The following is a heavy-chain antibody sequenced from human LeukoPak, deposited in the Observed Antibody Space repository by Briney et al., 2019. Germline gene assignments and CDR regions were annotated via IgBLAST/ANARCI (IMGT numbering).Heavy chain of an antibody. Sequence: SETLSLTCTVSGGSISSGSYYWSWIRQPAGKGLEWIGRIYTSGSTNYNPSLKSRVTISVDTSKNQFSLKLSSVTAADTAVYYCARVSAKVVIDHWGQGTLVTVSS. CDR1: GGSISSGSYY. D-gene: IGHD3-22*01. CDR2: IYTSGST. J-gene: IGHJ4*02. V-gene: IGHV4-61*02. CDR3: ARVSAKVVIDH.